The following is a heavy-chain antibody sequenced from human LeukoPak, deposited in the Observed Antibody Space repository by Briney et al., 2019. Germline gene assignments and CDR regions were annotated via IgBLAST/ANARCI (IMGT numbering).Heavy chain of an antibody. J-gene: IGHJ5*02. Sequence: ASVKVPCKASGYTFTSYYMHWVRQAPGQGLEWMGIINPSGGSTSYAQKFQGRVTMTRDTSTSTVYMELSSLRSEDTAVYYCARLTYYYDSSGRRYNWFDPWGQGTLVTVSS. CDR1: GYTFTSYY. D-gene: IGHD3-22*01. CDR3: ARLTYYYDSSGRRYNWFDP. CDR2: INPSGGST. V-gene: IGHV1-46*01.